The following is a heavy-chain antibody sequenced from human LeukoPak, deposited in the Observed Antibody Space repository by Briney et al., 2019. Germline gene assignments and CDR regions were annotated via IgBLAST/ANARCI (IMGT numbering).Heavy chain of an antibody. CDR3: AKEARRGYSYGYHSSCFDY. D-gene: IGHD5-18*01. CDR2: ISSRSTYI. J-gene: IGHJ4*02. Sequence: GGSLRLSCAASGFTFSNYSMNWVRQAPGKGLEWVSSISSRSTYIYHADSVKGRFTISRDNAKNSLFLQMNGLRAEDTAVYYCAKEARRGYSYGYHSSCFDYWGQGTLVTVSS. CDR1: GFTFSNYS. V-gene: IGHV3-21*01.